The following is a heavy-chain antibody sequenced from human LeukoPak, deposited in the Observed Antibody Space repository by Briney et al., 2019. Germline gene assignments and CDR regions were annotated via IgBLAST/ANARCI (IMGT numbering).Heavy chain of an antibody. V-gene: IGHV3-23*01. Sequence: GASLRLSCSASGSTFSSYAMSWVRQAPGKGLEWVSGISASGGSTDYADSVKGRFTISRDNSKNTLYLQMNSLRAEDTAVYYCAKLCSGGSCYWNYWGQGTLVTVSS. CDR2: ISASGGST. D-gene: IGHD2-15*01. CDR1: GSTFSSYA. CDR3: AKLCSGGSCYWNY. J-gene: IGHJ4*02.